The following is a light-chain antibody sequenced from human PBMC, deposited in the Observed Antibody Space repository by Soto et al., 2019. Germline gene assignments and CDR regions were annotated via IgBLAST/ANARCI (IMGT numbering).Light chain of an antibody. CDR2: GAS. CDR1: QSVSSSY. Sequence: EIVLTQSPGTLSSSPGERATLSCRASQSVSSSYLAWYQQKPGQAPRLLIYGASSRATGIPHGFSGSGSGTDFTLTISRLEPEDFAVYYCQQYGSSQTFGQGTKVEIK. V-gene: IGKV3-20*01. CDR3: QQYGSSQT. J-gene: IGKJ1*01.